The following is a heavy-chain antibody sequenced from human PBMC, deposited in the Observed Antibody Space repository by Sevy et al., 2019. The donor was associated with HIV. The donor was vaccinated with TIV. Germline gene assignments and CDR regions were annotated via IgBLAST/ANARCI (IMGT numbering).Heavy chain of an antibody. CDR2: ISGHGGST. D-gene: IGHD3-22*01. CDR1: GVTFSSHA. CDR3: AIDSGISALIVVALGY. J-gene: IGHJ4*02. V-gene: IGHV3-23*01. Sequence: GGSLRLSCADSGVTFSSHAMSWVRQAPGKGLEWVSAISGHGGSTYYADSVKGRFTISRDNSNNMVYLEMNSLRAEDTAVYYCAIDSGISALIVVALGYWGQGTQVTVSS.